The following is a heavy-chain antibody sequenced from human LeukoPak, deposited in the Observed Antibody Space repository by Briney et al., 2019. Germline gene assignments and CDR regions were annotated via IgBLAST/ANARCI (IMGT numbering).Heavy chain of an antibody. CDR2: IGASGAGT. V-gene: IGHV3-23*01. Sequence: PGGSLRLSCEASGFTFSTYWMHWVRQAPGKGLEWVSAIGASGAGTHYADSVKGRFTISTDNSKNTVYLQMNSLRAEDTAVYYCARPRIPVAGTRSFDPWGQGTLVTVSP. D-gene: IGHD6-19*01. CDR3: ARPRIPVAGTRSFDP. CDR1: GFTFSTYW. J-gene: IGHJ5*02.